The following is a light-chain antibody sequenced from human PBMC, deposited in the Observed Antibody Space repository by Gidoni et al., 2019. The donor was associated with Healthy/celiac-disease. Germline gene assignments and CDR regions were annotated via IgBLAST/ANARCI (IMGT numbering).Light chain of an antibody. Sequence: DIQMTQSPSSLSASVGDRVTITCQASQSISSYLNWYQQKPGKAPKLLIYAASSLQSGVPSRFSGSGSGTDFTLTISSLQPEDFATYYCQQCYSTGVTFGQGTRLKIK. J-gene: IGKJ5*01. V-gene: IGKV1-39*01. CDR2: AAS. CDR1: QSISSY. CDR3: QQCYSTGVT.